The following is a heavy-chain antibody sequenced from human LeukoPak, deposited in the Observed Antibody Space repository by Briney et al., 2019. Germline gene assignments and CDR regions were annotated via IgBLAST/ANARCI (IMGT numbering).Heavy chain of an antibody. V-gene: IGHV3-23*01. CDR2: ISGSGGST. J-gene: IGHJ4*02. Sequence: GGSLRLSCAASGFTFSSYAMSWVRQAPGKGLEWVSAISGSGGSTYYADSVKGRFTISRDNSKNTLYLQMNSLRAEDTAIYYCARDSSYDSSDYWGQGTLVTVSS. CDR1: GFTFSSYA. CDR3: ARDSSYDSSDY. D-gene: IGHD3-22*01.